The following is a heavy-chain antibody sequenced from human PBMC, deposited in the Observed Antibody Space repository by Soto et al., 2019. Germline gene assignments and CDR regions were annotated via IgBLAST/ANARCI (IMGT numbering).Heavy chain of an antibody. D-gene: IGHD3-3*01. V-gene: IGHV3-48*02. Sequence: PGGSLRLSCAASGFTFSSYSMNWVRQAPGKGLERGSYISSSSSTIYYADSVKGRFTISRDNAKNSLYLQMNSLRDEDTAVYDCARDGYYDFWSGYYDDAFDIWGQGTMVTVSS. CDR1: GFTFSSYS. CDR3: ARDGYYDFWSGYYDDAFDI. CDR2: ISSSSSTI. J-gene: IGHJ3*02.